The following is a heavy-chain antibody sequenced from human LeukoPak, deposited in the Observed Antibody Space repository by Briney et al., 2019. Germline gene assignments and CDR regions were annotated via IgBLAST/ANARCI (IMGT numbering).Heavy chain of an antibody. V-gene: IGHV3-23*01. CDR2: ISGSGVST. D-gene: IGHD6-6*01. J-gene: IGHJ6*02. CDR1: GFTFINYA. CDR3: AKAPPSVYGMDV. Sequence: WGSLRLSCAASGFTFINYAMNWVRQAPGKGLEWVSGISGSGVSTFYADSVKGRFTISRDNSKNTLYLQMNSLRVEDTAIYYCAKAPPSVYGMDVWGQGTTVTVSS.